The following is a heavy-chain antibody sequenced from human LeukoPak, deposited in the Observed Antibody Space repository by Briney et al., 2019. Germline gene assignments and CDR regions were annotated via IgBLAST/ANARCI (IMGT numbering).Heavy chain of an antibody. CDR2: IRYDGSKK. Sequence: PGGSLRLSCAASGFIFSSYGMHWVRQAPGKGLEWVAFIRYDGSKKYYADSVKGRFTISRDNAKNTVFLQMSSLRAEDTALYYCARKSASGNYPLDYWGQGTLVTVSS. V-gene: IGHV3-30*02. J-gene: IGHJ4*02. CDR1: GFIFSSYG. CDR3: ARKSASGNYPLDY. D-gene: IGHD3-10*01.